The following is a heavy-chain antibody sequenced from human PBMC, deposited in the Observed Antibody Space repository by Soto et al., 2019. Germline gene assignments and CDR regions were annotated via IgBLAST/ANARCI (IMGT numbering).Heavy chain of an antibody. D-gene: IGHD3-3*01. J-gene: IGHJ3*02. CDR3: ARRVEDDFWSVSYAFDI. V-gene: IGHV1-69*13. CDR2: IIPIFGTA. CDR1: GGTFSSYA. Sequence: SVKVSCKASGGTFSSYAISWVRQAPGQGLEWMGGIIPIFGTANYAQKFQGRVTITADESTSTAYMELSSLRSEDTAVYYCARRVEDDFWSVSYAFDIWGQGTMVTVSS.